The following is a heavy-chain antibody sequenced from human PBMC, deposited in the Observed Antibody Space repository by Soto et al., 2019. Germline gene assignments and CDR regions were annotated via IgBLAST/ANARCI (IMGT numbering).Heavy chain of an antibody. CDR3: AKDITSTWKRGWFDP. D-gene: IGHD1-1*01. CDR2: ISWDSLSL. J-gene: IGHJ5*02. V-gene: IGHV3-9*01. Sequence: EVQLVQSGGGLGQPGKSLRLSCAASGFTFEDYAMHWVRQAPGKGLEWVSGISWDSLSLGYADSVKGRFTISRDNAKNSLYLQMNSLRPEDTAFYYCAKDITSTWKRGWFDPWGQGTLVTVSS. CDR1: GFTFEDYA.